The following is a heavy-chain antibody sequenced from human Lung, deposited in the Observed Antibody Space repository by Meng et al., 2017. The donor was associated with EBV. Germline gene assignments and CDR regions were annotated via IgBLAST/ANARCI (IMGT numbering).Heavy chain of an antibody. D-gene: IGHD3-10*01. CDR2: IFYSGST. CDR3: ARHLYIMIRGYGFDP. J-gene: IGHJ5*02. CDR1: GGSISTYY. V-gene: IGHV4-59*08. Sequence: QVQRQESGPGLVKPSETLSLTCTASGGSISTYYWSWIRQPPGKGLEWIGYIFYSGSTNYNPSLKSRVTISVDTSKNQFSLKLTSVTAADTAVYYCARHLYIMIRGYGFDPWGQGTLVTVSS.